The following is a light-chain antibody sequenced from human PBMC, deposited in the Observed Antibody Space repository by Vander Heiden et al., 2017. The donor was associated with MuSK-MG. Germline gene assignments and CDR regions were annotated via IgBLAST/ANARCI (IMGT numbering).Light chain of an antibody. V-gene: IGLV3-25*03. CDR1: ALPKQY. CDR2: RYN. Sequence: SYELTPPPSVSVSPGQTARLTCSGDALPKQYAYWYQQKPGQAPVLMIFRYNQRPSRIPERFSGSSSGTTVTLTISGVQPEDEADYYCQSADSSGSYVLFGGGTKLTVL. CDR3: QSADSSGSYVL. J-gene: IGLJ3*02.